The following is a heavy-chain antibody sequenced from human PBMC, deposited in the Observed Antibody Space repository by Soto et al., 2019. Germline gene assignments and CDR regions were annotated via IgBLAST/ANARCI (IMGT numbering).Heavy chain of an antibody. V-gene: IGHV4-34*01. Sequence: SETLSLTCAVYGGSFSGYYWSWIRQPPGKGLEWIGEINHSGSTNYNPSLKSRVTISVDTSKNQFSLKLSSVTAADTAVYYCGRDRRIMITFGGVIAPFDYWGQGTLVTVSS. CDR2: INHSGST. D-gene: IGHD3-16*02. J-gene: IGHJ4*02. CDR3: GRDRRIMITFGGVIAPFDY. CDR1: GGSFSGYY.